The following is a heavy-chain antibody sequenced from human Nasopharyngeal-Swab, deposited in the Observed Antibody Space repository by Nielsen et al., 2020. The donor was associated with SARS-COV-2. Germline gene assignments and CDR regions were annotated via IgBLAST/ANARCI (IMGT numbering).Heavy chain of an antibody. J-gene: IGHJ6*03. CDR2: IYYSGST. Sequence: SETLSLTCTVSGGSISSSSYYWGWIRQPPGKGLEWIGSIYYSGSTYYNPSLKSRVTISVDTSKNQFSLKLSSLTAADTAVYYCARERGRGGIWNYYYYMDVWGKGTTVTVSS. CDR1: GGSISSSSYY. D-gene: IGHD3-10*01. CDR3: ARERGRGGIWNYYYYMDV. V-gene: IGHV4-39*07.